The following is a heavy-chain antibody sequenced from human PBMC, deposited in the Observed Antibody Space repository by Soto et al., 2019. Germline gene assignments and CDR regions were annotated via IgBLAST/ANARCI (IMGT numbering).Heavy chain of an antibody. CDR2: INPSGGST. CDR3: ARDEGGYSYGTNWFDP. V-gene: IGHV1-46*01. D-gene: IGHD5-18*01. CDR1: GYTFTSYY. J-gene: IGHJ5*02. Sequence: QVQLVQSGAEVKKPGASVKVSCKASGYTFTSYYMHWVRQAPGQGLEWMGIINPSGGSTSYAQKFQGRVTMTRDTSTSTVYMELSSLRSEDTAVYYCARDEGGYSYGTNWFDPWGQGTLVTVSS.